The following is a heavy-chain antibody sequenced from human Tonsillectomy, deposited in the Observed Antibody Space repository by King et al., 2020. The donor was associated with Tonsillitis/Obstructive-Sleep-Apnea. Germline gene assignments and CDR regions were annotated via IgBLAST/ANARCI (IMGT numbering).Heavy chain of an antibody. CDR2: IRSKAYGGTT. Sequence: VQLVESGGGLVKPGRSLRLSCTASGFTFGDYAMSCFRQAPGKGLEWVGFIRSKAYGGTTEYATSVKGRFTISRDDSKSIAYLQMNSLKTEDTAVYYCTRDLDTAMDSYYYYYMDVWGKGTTVTVSS. V-gene: IGHV3-49*05. J-gene: IGHJ6*03. D-gene: IGHD5-18*01. CDR3: TRDLDTAMDSYYYYYMDV. CDR1: GFTFGDYA.